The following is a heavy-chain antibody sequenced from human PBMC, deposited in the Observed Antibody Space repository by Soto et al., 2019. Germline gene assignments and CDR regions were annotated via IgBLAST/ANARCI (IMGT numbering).Heavy chain of an antibody. CDR3: ARDTLYTSGPFDY. D-gene: IGHD3-22*01. J-gene: IGHJ4*02. CDR2: ISSSGSTI. CDR1: GFTFSSYE. V-gene: IGHV3-48*03. Sequence: GGSLRLSCAASGFTFSSYEMNWVRQAPGEGLEWVSYISSSGSTIYYADSVKGRFTISRDNAKNSLYLQMNSLRAEDTAVYYCARDTLYTSGPFDYWGQGTLVTVSS.